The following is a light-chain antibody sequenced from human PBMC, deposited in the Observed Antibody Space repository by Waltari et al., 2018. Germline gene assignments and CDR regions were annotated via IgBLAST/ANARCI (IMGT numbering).Light chain of an antibody. J-gene: IGLJ2*01. CDR3: QSYDTSLSVV. CDR1: GSTLGAGYA. V-gene: IGLV1-40*01. CDR2: GTS. Sequence: QSVLTQPPPVSGAPGQRVSIPRTGSGSTLGAGYAVHWYQQHPGKAPTRLSYGTSTRPPGVPDRFFGSQSGTSASLAITALQAEDEAEYYCQSYDTSLSVVFGGGTKLTVL.